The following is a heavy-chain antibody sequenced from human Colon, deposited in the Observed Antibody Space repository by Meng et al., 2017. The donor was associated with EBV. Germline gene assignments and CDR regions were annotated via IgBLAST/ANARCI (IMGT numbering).Heavy chain of an antibody. D-gene: IGHD3-10*01. J-gene: IGHJ4*02. CDR3: ARDALYYYGTGSFSH. Sequence: QVQLVQPGSECGKPXASVKLCCKTSGYTFSNYSVNCVRQAPGQGLEWLGWINTNTGTPTYAQDFKGRFVFSLDPSVTTAYLEINSLKSEDTALYYCARDALYYYGTGSFSHWGQGTLVTVSS. V-gene: IGHV7-4-1*02. CDR1: GYTFSNYS. CDR2: INTNTGTP.